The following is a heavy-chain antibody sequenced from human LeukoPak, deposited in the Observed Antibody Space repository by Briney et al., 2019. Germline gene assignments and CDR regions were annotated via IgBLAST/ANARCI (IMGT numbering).Heavy chain of an antibody. V-gene: IGHV3-23*01. Sequence: GGSLRLSCAASGFTFSRSAMNWVRQAPGKGLEWVSSFSASGGTTYYADSVKGQFTISRDNSKNTLSVQMNSLRAEDTAVYYCAKANYSGSYYFASWGQGTLVTVSS. CDR2: FSASGGTT. D-gene: IGHD1-26*01. J-gene: IGHJ4*02. CDR3: AKANYSGSYYFAS. CDR1: GFTFSRSA.